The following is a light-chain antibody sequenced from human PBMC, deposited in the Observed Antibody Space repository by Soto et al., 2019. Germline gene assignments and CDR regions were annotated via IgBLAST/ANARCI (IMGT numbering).Light chain of an antibody. J-gene: IGLJ1*01. V-gene: IGLV2-14*01. CDR2: DVA. Sequence: QSALTQPASVSGSPGQSITISCTGTSSDVGGYNRVSWYQQHPGKAPKLMIYDVAIRPSGVSNRFSGSKSGNTASLTISGLQTEDDAEYYCSSYTTSSTLEGVFGTGTKLTVL. CDR3: SSYTTSSTLEGV. CDR1: SSDVGGYNR.